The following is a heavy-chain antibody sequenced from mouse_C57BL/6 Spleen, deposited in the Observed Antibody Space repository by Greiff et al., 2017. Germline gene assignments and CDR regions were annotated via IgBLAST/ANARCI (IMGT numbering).Heavy chain of an antibody. J-gene: IGHJ3*01. V-gene: IGHV1-64*01. D-gene: IGHD2-4*01. Sequence: QVQLKQPGAELVKPGASVKLSCKASGYTFTSYWMHWVKQRPGQGLEWIGMIHPNSGSTNYNEKFKSKATLTVDKSSSTAYMQLSSLTSEDSAVYYCARKYDYDVGWFAYWGQGTLVTVSA. CDR1: GYTFTSYW. CDR3: ARKYDYDVGWFAY. CDR2: IHPNSGST.